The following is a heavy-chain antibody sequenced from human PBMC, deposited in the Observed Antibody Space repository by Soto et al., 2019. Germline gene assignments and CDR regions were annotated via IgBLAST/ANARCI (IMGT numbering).Heavy chain of an antibody. CDR3: GAYRTRTDCYDWFDP. V-gene: IGHV4-39*01. J-gene: IGHJ5*02. CDR1: GGSIGSSSYY. D-gene: IGHD2-21*02. CDR2: LYYTGTT. Sequence: SETLSLTCSVSGGSIGSSSYYFGWIRQPPGKGLEWIGSLYYTGTTYYNSSLKSRVTISADKSQNQISLRLGSVTAADTAVYYCGAYRTRTDCYDWFDPWGQGTMVTVS.